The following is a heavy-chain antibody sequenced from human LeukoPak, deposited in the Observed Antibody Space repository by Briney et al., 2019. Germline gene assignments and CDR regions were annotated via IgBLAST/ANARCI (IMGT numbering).Heavy chain of an antibody. CDR2: IYHSGST. D-gene: IGHD6-13*01. CDR1: GYSIISDYF. Sequence: PSETLSLTCTVSGYSIISDYFWGWIRQPPGKGLEWIGTIYHSGSTYYSPSLKSRVTVSVDTSKNQFSLKLSSVTAADTAVYYCARVSSSWYQDWYFDLWGRGTLVTVSS. V-gene: IGHV4-38-2*02. J-gene: IGHJ2*01. CDR3: ARVSSSWYQDWYFDL.